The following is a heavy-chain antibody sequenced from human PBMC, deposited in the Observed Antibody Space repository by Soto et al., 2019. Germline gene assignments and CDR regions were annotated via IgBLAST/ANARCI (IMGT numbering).Heavy chain of an antibody. D-gene: IGHD6-13*01. CDR2: IWYDGSNK. CDR3: ARDDAGVVAAAGTDAFDI. J-gene: IGHJ3*02. V-gene: IGHV3-33*01. Sequence: QVQLVESGGGVVQPGRSLRLSCAASGFTFSSYGMHWVRQAPGKGLEWVAVIWYDGSNKYYADSVKGRFTISRDNSKNTLYLQMNSLRADDTAVYYCARDDAGVVAAAGTDAFDIWGQGTMVTVSS. CDR1: GFTFSSYG.